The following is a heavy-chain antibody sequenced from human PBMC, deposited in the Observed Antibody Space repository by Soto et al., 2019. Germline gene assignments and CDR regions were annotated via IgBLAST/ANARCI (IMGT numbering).Heavy chain of an antibody. D-gene: IGHD3-10*01. J-gene: IGHJ4*02. CDR3: AREGDGFDY. Sequence: QVQLVQSGAEVKKPGASVKVSCKASGYTFTSYAMHWVRQAPGQRLEWMGWINASNGNTKYSQKFQGRVTITRDTSASTAYMELSSLRSEDTAVYYCAREGDGFDYWGQGTLVTVSS. CDR1: GYTFTSYA. CDR2: INASNGNT. V-gene: IGHV1-3*01.